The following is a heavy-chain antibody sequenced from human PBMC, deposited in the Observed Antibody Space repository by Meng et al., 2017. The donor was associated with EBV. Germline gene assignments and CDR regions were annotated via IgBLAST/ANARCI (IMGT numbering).Heavy chain of an antibody. CDR3: ASESGRGYTPDY. CDR1: GGPFRYYA. V-gene: IGHV1-69*01. Sequence: QVQLVQSAAEVKKPGSSVKVSCKTSGGPFRYYAISWVRQAPGQGLEWLGGFLPRLGAPNYAQKFHGRVKITADESTSTHYMDPSSLRSEDTAIYYCASESGRGYTPDYWGQGTLVTVSS. D-gene: IGHD3-10*01. J-gene: IGHJ4*02. CDR2: FLPRLGAP.